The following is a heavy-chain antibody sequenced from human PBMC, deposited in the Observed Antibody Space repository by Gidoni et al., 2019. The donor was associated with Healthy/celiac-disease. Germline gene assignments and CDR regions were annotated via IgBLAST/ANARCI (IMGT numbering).Heavy chain of an antibody. CDR1: GYTFTSYA. J-gene: IGHJ5*02. CDR3: ARKHVLRFLEGFDP. D-gene: IGHD3-3*01. Sequence: QVQLVQSGAEVKKPGASVTVSCKASGYTFTSYAMHWVRQAPGQRLEWMGWINAGNGNTKYSQKFQGRVTITRDTSASTAYMELSSLRSEDTAVYYCARKHVLRFLEGFDPWGQGTLVTVSS. V-gene: IGHV1-3*01. CDR2: INAGNGNT.